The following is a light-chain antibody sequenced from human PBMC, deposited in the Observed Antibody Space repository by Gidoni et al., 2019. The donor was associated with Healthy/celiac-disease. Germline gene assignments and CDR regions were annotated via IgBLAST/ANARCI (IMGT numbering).Light chain of an antibody. V-gene: IGKV4-1*01. CDR1: QSVLYSSNNKNY. CDR2: WAS. CDR3: QQYYSTPYT. Sequence: DIVMIQSPDSLAVSLGERATINCKSSQSVLYSSNNKNYLAWYQQKPGQPPKLLIYWASTRESGVPDRVSGSGSGTDFTLTISSLQAEDVAVYYCQQYYSTPYTFGQXTKLEIK. J-gene: IGKJ2*01.